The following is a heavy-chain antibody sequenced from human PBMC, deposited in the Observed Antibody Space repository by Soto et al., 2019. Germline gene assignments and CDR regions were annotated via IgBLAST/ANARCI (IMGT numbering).Heavy chain of an antibody. J-gene: IGHJ6*02. Sequence: EVQLLESGGGLVQPGESLTLSCAASGFTFNTYAMTWARRAPGKGLEWVSAISGSGATTYVADSVKGRSTISRDNSKDTLYLQMNSLRAEDTAIYYCAKGRGGAYYYYGLDVWGQGTTVTVSS. V-gene: IGHV3-23*01. CDR3: AKGRGGAYYYYGLDV. CDR2: ISGSGATT. CDR1: GFTFNTYA. D-gene: IGHD3-10*01.